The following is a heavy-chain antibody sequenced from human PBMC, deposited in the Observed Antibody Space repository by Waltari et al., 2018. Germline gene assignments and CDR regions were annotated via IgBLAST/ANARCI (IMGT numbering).Heavy chain of an antibody. CDR3: ARGPTTIRGSRGGGAAGGFDI. J-gene: IGHJ3*02. Sequence: QVQLVQSGSELKKPGASVKVSCKASGYSFTTYAMNWVRQAPGQGLDWMGWINTNTGNPLYAPGFTGRFVFSLDTSVNTSYLQISNLKAEDTAVYYCARGPTTIRGSRGGGAAGGFDIWGQGTMVTVSS. D-gene: IGHD2-21*01. CDR2: INTNTGNP. CDR1: GYSFTTYA. V-gene: IGHV7-4-1*02.